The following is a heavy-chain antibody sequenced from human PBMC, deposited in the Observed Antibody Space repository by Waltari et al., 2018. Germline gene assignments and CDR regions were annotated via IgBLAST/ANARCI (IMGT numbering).Heavy chain of an antibody. CDR1: GYSFTTYW. D-gene: IGHD5-12*01. CDR3: ARDVARDAFDM. CDR2: IYPGDSDA. V-gene: IGHV5-51*03. J-gene: IGHJ3*02. Sequence: EVQLVQSGAEVKKPGESLKISCQGSGYSFTTYWIGWVRQMPGKGLELIGIIYPGDSDAKYRPSFQGQVTISADKSINTAYLQWSSLKASDTAMYYCARDVARDAFDMGGQGTRVTVSS.